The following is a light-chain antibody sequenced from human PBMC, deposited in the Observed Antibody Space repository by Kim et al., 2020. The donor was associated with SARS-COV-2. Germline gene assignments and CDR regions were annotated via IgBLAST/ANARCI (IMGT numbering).Light chain of an antibody. J-gene: IGKJ2*03. CDR1: ESVSDN. CDR2: GVS. Sequence: EIVMTQFPATLSVSPGERAIVSCRASESVSDNLAWYHQKPGQSPSLLISGVSTRAAGVPARFSGSGSGTEFTLSISSLQFEDFGVYYCQQYSYWPRSFGQGTKLEI. CDR3: QQYSYWPRS. V-gene: IGKV3-15*01.